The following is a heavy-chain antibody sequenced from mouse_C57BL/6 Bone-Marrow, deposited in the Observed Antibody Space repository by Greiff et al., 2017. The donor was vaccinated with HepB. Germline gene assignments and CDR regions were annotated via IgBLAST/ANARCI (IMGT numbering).Heavy chain of an antibody. CDR2: IYPSDSET. Sequence: VKLQQPGAELVRPGSSVKLSCKASGYTFTSYWMDWVKQRPGQGLEWIGNIYPSDSETHYNQKFKDKATLTVDKSSSTAYMQLSSLTSEDSAVYDCARHPYAMDYWGQGTSVTVSS. CDR1: GYTFTSYW. CDR3: ARHPYAMDY. V-gene: IGHV1-61*01. J-gene: IGHJ4*01.